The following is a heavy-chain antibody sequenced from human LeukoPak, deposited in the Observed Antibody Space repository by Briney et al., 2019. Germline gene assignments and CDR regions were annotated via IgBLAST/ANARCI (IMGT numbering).Heavy chain of an antibody. J-gene: IGHJ4*02. Sequence: GGSLRLSCAASGFTFSSYCMSWVRQAPGKGLEWVANINKDESEKYYVDSVKGRFTISRDNAKNSLYLQMNSLRAEDTAVYYCARCRTTVTAMPGYWGQGTPVTVSS. D-gene: IGHD4-17*01. CDR3: ARCRTTVTAMPGY. CDR2: INKDESEK. V-gene: IGHV3-7*03. CDR1: GFTFSSYC.